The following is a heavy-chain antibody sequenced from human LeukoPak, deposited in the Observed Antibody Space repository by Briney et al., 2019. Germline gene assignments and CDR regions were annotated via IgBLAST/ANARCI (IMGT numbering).Heavy chain of an antibody. V-gene: IGHV4-4*09. CDR1: GGSISSYY. Sequence: SETLSLTCTVSGGSISSYYWSWIRQPPGKGLEWIGYIYTSGSTNYNPSLKSRVTISVDTSKNQFSLKLSSVTAADTAVYYCARLGYSGSLYYFDYWGQGILVTVSS. CDR2: IYTSGST. CDR3: ARLGYSGSLYYFDY. J-gene: IGHJ4*02. D-gene: IGHD1-26*01.